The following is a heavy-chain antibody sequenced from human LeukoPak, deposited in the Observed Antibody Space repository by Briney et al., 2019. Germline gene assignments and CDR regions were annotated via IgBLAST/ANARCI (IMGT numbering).Heavy chain of an antibody. Sequence: PGGSLRLSCAASGFTFSSYAMSWVRQAPGKGLEWVSGISGSDGSTNYADSVKGRVTISRENSKNTLYLQMNSLRAEDTAVYYCAKDSAKKYDDYWGQGTLVTVSS. D-gene: IGHD2/OR15-2a*01. CDR1: GFTFSSYA. CDR3: AKDSAKKYDDY. CDR2: ISGSDGST. J-gene: IGHJ4*02. V-gene: IGHV3-23*01.